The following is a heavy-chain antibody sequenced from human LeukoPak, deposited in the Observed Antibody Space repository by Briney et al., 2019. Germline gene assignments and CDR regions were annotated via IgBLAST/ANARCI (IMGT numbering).Heavy chain of an antibody. D-gene: IGHD2-2*02. Sequence: ASVKVSCKASGGTFSSYAISWVRQAPGQGLEWMGRIIPILGIANYAQKFQGRVTITADKSTSTAYMELSSLRSEDTAVYYCARAPCSSTSCYSPRDWFDPRGQGTLVTVSS. CDR2: IIPILGIA. CDR1: GGTFSSYA. CDR3: ARAPCSSTSCYSPRDWFDP. V-gene: IGHV1-69*04. J-gene: IGHJ5*02.